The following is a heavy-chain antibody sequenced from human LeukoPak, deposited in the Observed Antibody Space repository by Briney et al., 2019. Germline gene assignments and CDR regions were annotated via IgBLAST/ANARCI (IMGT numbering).Heavy chain of an antibody. CDR3: ASGSGSYRTPYYYMDV. J-gene: IGHJ6*03. V-gene: IGHV3-53*01. Sequence: GGSLRLSCAASGFTVSSNYMSWVRQAPGKGLEGVSGIYSGGSTYYADSVKGRFTISRYNYKNPRNLQMKSLRAEDTAVYYCASGSGSYRTPYYYMDVWGTGTTVTVSS. CDR2: IYSGGST. D-gene: IGHD3-10*01. CDR1: GFTVSSNY.